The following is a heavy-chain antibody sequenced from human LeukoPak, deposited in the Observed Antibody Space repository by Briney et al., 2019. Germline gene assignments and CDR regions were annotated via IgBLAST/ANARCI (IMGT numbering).Heavy chain of an antibody. J-gene: IGHJ6*02. CDR1: GFNLNSFW. CDR2: LNQGGGEK. V-gene: IGHV3-7*01. CDR3: ARPPNWDSSAYRPMDV. Sequence: PGGSLRLSCEGSGFNLNSFWRNWVGRPQGKGQEWVASLNQGGGEKHYVDSVKGRFTISRDNDKNCLYLQMTSLRVEDTAVYYCARPPNWDSSAYRPMDVWGQGTAVIVSS. D-gene: IGHD3-22*01.